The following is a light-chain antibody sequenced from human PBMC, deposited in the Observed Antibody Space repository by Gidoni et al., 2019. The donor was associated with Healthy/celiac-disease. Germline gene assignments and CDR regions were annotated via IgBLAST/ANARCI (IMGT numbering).Light chain of an antibody. CDR2: DAS. CDR1: QSVNSY. V-gene: IGKV3-11*01. Sequence: IVLTQSPGTLSLSPGERATLSCRASQSVNSYLAWYQQKPGQAPRLLIYDASNRATGIPARFSGSGSETDFALTISSLESEDFAVYYCQQRSNWPLTFGGGTKVEIK. J-gene: IGKJ4*01. CDR3: QQRSNWPLT.